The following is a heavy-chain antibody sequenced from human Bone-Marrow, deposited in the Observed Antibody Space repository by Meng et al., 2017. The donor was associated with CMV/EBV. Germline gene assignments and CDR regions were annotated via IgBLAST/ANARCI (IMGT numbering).Heavy chain of an antibody. V-gene: IGHV3-9*01. J-gene: IGHJ3*02. CDR3: ARTLYYYDSSGSATAFDI. Sequence: GGSLRLSCAASGFTFDDYAMHWVRQAPGKGLEWVSGISWNSGSIGYADSVKGRFTISRDNAKNSLYLQMNSLRAEDTALYYCARTLYYYDSSGSATAFDIWGQGTMVT. D-gene: IGHD3-22*01. CDR2: ISWNSGSI. CDR1: GFTFDDYA.